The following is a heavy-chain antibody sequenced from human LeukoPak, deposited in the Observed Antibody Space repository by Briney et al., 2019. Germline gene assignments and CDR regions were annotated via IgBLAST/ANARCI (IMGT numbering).Heavy chain of an antibody. V-gene: IGHV3-48*01. CDR3: ARTPLWSGYSHFDY. Sequence: PGGSLRLSCAASGFTFSSYSMNWVRQAPGKGLEWVSYISSSSSTIYYADSVKGRFTISRDNAKNSLYLQMNSLRAEDTAVYYCARTPLWSGYSHFDYWGQGILVTVSS. D-gene: IGHD3-3*01. J-gene: IGHJ4*02. CDR2: ISSSSSTI. CDR1: GFTFSSYS.